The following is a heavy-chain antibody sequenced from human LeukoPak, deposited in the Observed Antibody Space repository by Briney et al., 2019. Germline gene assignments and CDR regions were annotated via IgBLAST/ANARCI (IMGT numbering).Heavy chain of an antibody. D-gene: IGHD3-22*01. CDR1: GYTFTNYA. J-gene: IGHJ4*02. CDR2: INAGNGNT. Sequence: ASVKVSCKASGYTFTNYAMHWVRQAPGQRLEWMGWINAGNGNTKYSQKFQGRVTITRDTSASTAYMELSSLRSEDTAVYYCAREFNYYDSSGLDYWGQGTLVTVSS. V-gene: IGHV1-3*01. CDR3: AREFNYYDSSGLDY.